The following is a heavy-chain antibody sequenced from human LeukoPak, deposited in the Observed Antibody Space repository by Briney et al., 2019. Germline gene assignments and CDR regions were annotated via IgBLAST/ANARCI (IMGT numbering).Heavy chain of an antibody. J-gene: IGHJ5*02. Sequence: SQTLSLTCTVSGGSISSGDYYWSWIRQPPGKGLEWIGYIYYSGNTYYNPSLKSRLTISLDTSKNQFSLKLGSVTAADTAVYYCARDHPRQALNAWGQGTLVTVSS. CDR3: ARDHPRQALNA. CDR1: GGSISSGDYY. V-gene: IGHV4-30-4*01. CDR2: IYYSGNT.